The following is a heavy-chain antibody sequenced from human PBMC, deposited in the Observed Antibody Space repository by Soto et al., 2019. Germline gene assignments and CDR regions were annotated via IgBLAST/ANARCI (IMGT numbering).Heavy chain of an antibody. J-gene: IGHJ4*02. D-gene: IGHD3-9*01. CDR3: ARSTYYDILTGSDY. V-gene: IGHV4-31*03. CDR1: GGSISSGGYY. Sequence: SETLSLTCTVSGGSISSGGYYWSWIRRHPGKGLEWIGYIYYSGSTYYNPSLKSRVTISVDTSKNQFSLKLSSVTAADTAVYYCARSTYYDILTGSDYWGQGTLVTVLL. CDR2: IYYSGST.